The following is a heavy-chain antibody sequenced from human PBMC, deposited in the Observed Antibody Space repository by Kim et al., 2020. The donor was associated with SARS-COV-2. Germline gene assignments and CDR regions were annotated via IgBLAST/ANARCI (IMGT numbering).Heavy chain of an antibody. CDR3: ARDLPSIAAAGTVASGWAFDY. CDR2: INSDGSST. CDR1: GFTFSSSW. Sequence: GGSLRLSCAASGFTFSSSWMHWVRQTPGKGLVWVSRINSDGSSTSYADSVKGRFTISRDNAKNTLYLQMNSLRAEDTAVYYCARDLPSIAAAGTVASGWAFDYWGQGTLVTVSS. J-gene: IGHJ4*02. V-gene: IGHV3-74*01. D-gene: IGHD6-13*01.